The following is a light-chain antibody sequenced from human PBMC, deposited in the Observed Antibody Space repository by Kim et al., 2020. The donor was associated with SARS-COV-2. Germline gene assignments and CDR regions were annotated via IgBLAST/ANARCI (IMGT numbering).Light chain of an antibody. V-gene: IGKV3-11*01. CDR2: DAS. J-gene: IGKJ5*01. Sequence: LSPGERATLSCRDSQSVSSYLAWYQQKPGQAPRLLIYDASNRATGIPARFSGSGSGTDFTLTISSLEPEDFAVYYCQQRSNWPITFGQGTRLEI. CDR1: QSVSSY. CDR3: QQRSNWPIT.